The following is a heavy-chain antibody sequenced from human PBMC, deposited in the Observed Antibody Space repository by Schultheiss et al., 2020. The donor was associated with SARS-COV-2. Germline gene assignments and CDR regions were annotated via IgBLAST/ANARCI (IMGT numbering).Heavy chain of an antibody. D-gene: IGHD6-13*01. CDR2: INSDGSST. Sequence: GGSLRLSCAASGFIFSSYWMHWVRQAPGKELVWVSRINSDGSSTSYADSVKGRFTISRDNAKNTLYLQMNSLRAEDTAVYYCARDRRYSSSWRFDAFDIWGQGTMVTVSS. J-gene: IGHJ3*02. CDR3: ARDRRYSSSWRFDAFDI. V-gene: IGHV3-74*01. CDR1: GFIFSSYW.